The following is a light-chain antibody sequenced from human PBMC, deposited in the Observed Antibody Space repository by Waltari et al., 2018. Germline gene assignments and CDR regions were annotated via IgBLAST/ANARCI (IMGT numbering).Light chain of an antibody. J-gene: IGKJ1*01. CDR3: QQYYSSPRT. Sequence: DIVMTQSPDSLAVSLGERATINCKSSQSVLYSSNNKNYLAWYQQKPGQPPKLLISWASTRESVVPDRLSGSGSGTDFTLTISSLQAEDVAVYYCQQYYSSPRTFGQGTKVEIK. V-gene: IGKV4-1*01. CDR2: WAS. CDR1: QSVLYSSNNKNY.